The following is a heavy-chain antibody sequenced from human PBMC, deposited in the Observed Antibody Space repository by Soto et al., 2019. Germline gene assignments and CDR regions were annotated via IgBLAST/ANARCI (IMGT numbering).Heavy chain of an antibody. CDR1: GFTFTSSA. D-gene: IGHD1-26*01. CDR2: IVVGSGNT. Sequence: SVKVSCKASGFTFTSSAVQWVRQARGQRLEWIGWIVVGSGNTNYAQKFQERVTITRDMSTSTAYMELSSLRSEDTAVYYCAADPVYSGSYAFLYGMDVWGQGATVTVSS. J-gene: IGHJ6*02. CDR3: AADPVYSGSYAFLYGMDV. V-gene: IGHV1-58*01.